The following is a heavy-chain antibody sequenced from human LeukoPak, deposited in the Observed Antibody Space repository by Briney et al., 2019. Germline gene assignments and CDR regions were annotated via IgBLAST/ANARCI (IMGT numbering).Heavy chain of an antibody. J-gene: IGHJ5*02. V-gene: IGHV3-74*03. CDR3: AKSDWFDP. CDR1: GFTFSGFW. Sequence: GGSLRLSCAASGFTFSGFWMHWVRQVPGKGLVWVARIKNDGTYTAYADSVKGRLTISRDNAKNILYLQMNSLRAEDTAVYYCAKSDWFDPWGQGTLVTVSS. CDR2: IKNDGTYT.